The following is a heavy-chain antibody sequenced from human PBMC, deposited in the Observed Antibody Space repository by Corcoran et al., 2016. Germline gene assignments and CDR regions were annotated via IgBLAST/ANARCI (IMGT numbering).Heavy chain of an antibody. D-gene: IGHD5-18*01. CDR1: GFTFDDYT. CDR3: AKDFGYSYGSGAFDI. V-gene: IGHV3-43*01. J-gene: IGHJ3*02. CDR2: ISWDGGST. Sequence: EVQLVESGGVVVQPGGSLRLSCAASGFTFDDYTMHWVRQALGKGLEWVSLISWDGGSTYYADSVKGRFTISRDNSKNSLYLQMNSLRTEDTALYYCAKDFGYSYGSGAFDIWGQGTMVTVSS.